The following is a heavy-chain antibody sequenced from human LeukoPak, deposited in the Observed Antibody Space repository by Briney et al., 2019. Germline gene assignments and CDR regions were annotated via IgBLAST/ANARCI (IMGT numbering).Heavy chain of an antibody. J-gene: IGHJ1*01. V-gene: IGHV3-21*01. CDR2: IGSSSSYI. CDR3: ARDENAYCSGGSCSYFQH. CDR1: GFTFSSYS. Sequence: GGSLRLSCAASGFTFSSYSMNWVRQAPGKGLEWVSSIGSSSSYIYYADSVRGRFTISRDNARNSLYLQMNSLRGEDTAVYYCARDENAYCSGGSCSYFQHWGQGTLVTVSS. D-gene: IGHD2-15*01.